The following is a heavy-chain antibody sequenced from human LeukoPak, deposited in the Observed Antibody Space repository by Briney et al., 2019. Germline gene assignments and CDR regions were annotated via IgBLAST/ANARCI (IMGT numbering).Heavy chain of an antibody. CDR2: IYYSGST. Sequence: SETLSLTCTVSGGSISSYYWSWIRQPPGKGLEWIGYIYYSGSTNYNPSLKSQVTVSVDTSKNQFSLKLSSVTAADTAVYYCARQIGGGVDLDYWGQGTLVTVSS. V-gene: IGHV4-59*08. D-gene: IGHD2-15*01. CDR3: ARQIGGGVDLDY. J-gene: IGHJ4*02. CDR1: GGSISSYY.